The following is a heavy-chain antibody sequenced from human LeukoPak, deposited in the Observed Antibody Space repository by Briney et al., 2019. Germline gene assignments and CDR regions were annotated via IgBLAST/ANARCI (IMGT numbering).Heavy chain of an antibody. CDR3: AKTFPYGTTWYGFCDY. D-gene: IGHD3-3*01. Sequence: GGSLRLSCAASGFPFRNNVMAWVRQAPGRGLDWLAAIRGSGDTYCADSVKGRFTISRDNSKNMLYLQMNSLRAEDTAVYYCAKTFPYGTTWYGFCDYWGQGALVTVSS. CDR1: GFPFRNNV. CDR2: IRGSGDT. J-gene: IGHJ4*02. V-gene: IGHV3-23*01.